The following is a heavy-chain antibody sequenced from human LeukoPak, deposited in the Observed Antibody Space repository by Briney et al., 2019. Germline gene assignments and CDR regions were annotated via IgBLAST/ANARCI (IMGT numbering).Heavy chain of an antibody. Sequence: PGGSLRLSCAASGFTFSSYWMSWVRQVPGKGLEWVANISQHGSAKYYVDSVKGRFTISRDNAKNSLFLQVDSLRAEDTAVYYCATDSGWYDFWGQGTLVTVSS. J-gene: IGHJ5*01. CDR3: ATDSGWYDF. V-gene: IGHV3-7*05. CDR1: GFTFSSYW. D-gene: IGHD1-26*01. CDR2: ISQHGSAK.